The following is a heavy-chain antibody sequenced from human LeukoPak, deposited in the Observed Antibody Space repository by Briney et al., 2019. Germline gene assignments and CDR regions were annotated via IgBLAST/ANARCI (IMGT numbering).Heavy chain of an antibody. Sequence: GGSLRLSCAASGFGFSAYEMNWVRQAPGKGLEWVAYFAGSDTTKYYADSVRGRFTTSRDNAKNSLYLQMNSLRAEDTALYYCTTLGYHLDSWGQGTLVTVSS. CDR1: GFGFSAYE. D-gene: IGHD3-22*01. V-gene: IGHV3-48*03. CDR2: FAGSDTTK. J-gene: IGHJ4*02. CDR3: TTLGYHLDS.